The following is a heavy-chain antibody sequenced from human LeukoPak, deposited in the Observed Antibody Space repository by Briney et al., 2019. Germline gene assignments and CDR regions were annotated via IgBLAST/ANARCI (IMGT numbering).Heavy chain of an antibody. CDR1: GYSFTSYW. CDR2: IYPGDSDT. Sequence: GESLKISCKGSGYSFTSYWIGWVRQMPGKGLEWMGIIYPGDSDTRYSPSFQGQVTISADKSISTAYLQWSSLKASDTAMYYCARERASSWLRKYYFDYWGQGTLVTVSS. V-gene: IGHV5-51*01. J-gene: IGHJ4*02. CDR3: ARERASSWLRKYYFDY. D-gene: IGHD6-13*01.